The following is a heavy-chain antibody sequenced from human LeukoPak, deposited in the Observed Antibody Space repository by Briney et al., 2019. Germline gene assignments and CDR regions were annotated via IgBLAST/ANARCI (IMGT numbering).Heavy chain of an antibody. CDR2: IKQDGSEK. CDR3: ARETTYYYDSSGYLNY. Sequence: GGSLRLSCAASGFTFSSYWMSWVRQAPGKGLEWVANIKQDGSEKYYVDSVKGRFTISRDNAKNSLYLQMNSLRAEDTAVYYCARETTYYYDSSGYLNYGGQGTLVTVSS. D-gene: IGHD3-22*01. CDR1: GFTFSSYW. V-gene: IGHV3-7*01. J-gene: IGHJ4*02.